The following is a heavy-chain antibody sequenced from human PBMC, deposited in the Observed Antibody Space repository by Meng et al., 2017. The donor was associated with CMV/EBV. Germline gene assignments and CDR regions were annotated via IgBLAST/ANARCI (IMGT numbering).Heavy chain of an antibody. V-gene: IGHV1-3*01. D-gene: IGHD2-2*01. CDR3: ARDKNIVVVPAWWFDP. Sequence: FTSYAMPCVRSAPGQRLEWIGWLNAGNGNTNYSQKFQGRVTITRDTSASTAYMELSSLRSEDTAVYYCARDKNIVVVPAWWFDPWGQGTLVTVSS. CDR2: LNAGNGNT. CDR1: FTSYA. J-gene: IGHJ5*02.